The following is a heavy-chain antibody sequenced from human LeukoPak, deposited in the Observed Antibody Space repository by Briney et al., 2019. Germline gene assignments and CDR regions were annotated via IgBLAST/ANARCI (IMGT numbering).Heavy chain of an antibody. CDR1: GFTFSSYA. CDR3: AKGSGAWVAVAEWFDP. V-gene: IGHV3-23*01. D-gene: IGHD6-19*01. Sequence: GGSLRLSCAASGFTFSSYAMSWVRQAPGKGLEWVSAISGSGGSTYYADSVKDRFTISRDNSKNTLYLQMNSLRAEDTAVYYCAKGSGAWVAVAEWFDPWGQGTLVTVSS. CDR2: ISGSGGST. J-gene: IGHJ5*02.